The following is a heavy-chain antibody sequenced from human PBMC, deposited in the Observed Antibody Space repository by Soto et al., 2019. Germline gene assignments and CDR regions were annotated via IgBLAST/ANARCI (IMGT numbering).Heavy chain of an antibody. J-gene: IGHJ4*02. CDR3: TRADFGVAGPPGMWV. Sequence: GGSLRLSCTGSGFTFGDYGMSWVRQAPGKGLEWVGFIKSKTYGGTKEYAASVKGRFTISRDDFKSIAYLQMNSLKSEDTAVYYCTRADFGVAGPPGMWVWGQGTLVTVSS. V-gene: IGHV3-49*04. CDR1: GFTFGDYG. D-gene: IGHD4-17*01. CDR2: IKSKTYGGTK.